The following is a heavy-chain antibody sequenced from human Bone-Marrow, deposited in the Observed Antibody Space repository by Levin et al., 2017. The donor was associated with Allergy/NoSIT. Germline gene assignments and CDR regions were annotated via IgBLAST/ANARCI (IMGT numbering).Heavy chain of an antibody. CDR1: GGTFSGYG. D-gene: IGHD3-3*01. J-gene: IGHJ3*02. Sequence: SVKVSCKASGGTFSGYGISWVRQAPGQGLEWMGGIIPNFGTAHYTQKLQGRVTITADNSLTTVYMELSSLRSEDTAVYYCARSVLRLLEWPRADDSFDIRGQGTMVTVSS. CDR2: IIPNFGTA. CDR3: ARSVLRLLEWPRADDSFDI. V-gene: IGHV1-69*06.